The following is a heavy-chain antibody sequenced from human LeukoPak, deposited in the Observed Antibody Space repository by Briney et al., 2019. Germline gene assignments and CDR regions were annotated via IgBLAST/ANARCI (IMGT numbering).Heavy chain of an antibody. J-gene: IGHJ4*02. Sequence: GGSLRLSCAASGFTFSSYAMSWVRQAPGKGLEWVSAISGSGGSTYYADSVKGRSTISRDNSKNTLYLQMNSLRAEDTAVYYCAKPSGYSYGPPVYWGQGTLVTVSS. CDR3: AKPSGYSYGPPVY. V-gene: IGHV3-23*01. D-gene: IGHD5-18*01. CDR2: ISGSGGST. CDR1: GFTFSSYA.